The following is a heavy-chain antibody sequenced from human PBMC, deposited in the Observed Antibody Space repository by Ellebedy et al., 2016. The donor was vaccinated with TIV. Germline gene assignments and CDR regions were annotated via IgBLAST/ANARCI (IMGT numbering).Heavy chain of an antibody. CDR3: AKLDSSGYYYGRLDY. D-gene: IGHD3-22*01. J-gene: IGHJ4*02. CDR1: GFTFRNFA. V-gene: IGHV3-23*01. Sequence: GGSLRLSCAASGFTFRNFAMTWVRQAPGKGLEWVSSISSSGVSSDYADSVRGRVTISRDNSKSTVYLQMDSLRADDSAEYYCAKLDSSGYYYGRLDYWGQGTLVTVSS. CDR2: ISSSGVSS.